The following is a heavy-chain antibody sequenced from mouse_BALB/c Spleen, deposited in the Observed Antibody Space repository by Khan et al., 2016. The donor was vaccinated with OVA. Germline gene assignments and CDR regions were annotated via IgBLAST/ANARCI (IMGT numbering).Heavy chain of an antibody. CDR3: ARRGLRRNFDY. V-gene: IGHV1-7*01. CDR1: GYTFINYW. Sequence: VQLQESGAELAKPGASVKMSCKASGYTFINYWILWVKQRPGQGLEWIGYINPSTGYSEYNQNFKDKAILTADKSSSTAYMQRSSLTSEDSAVYYCARRGLRRNFDYWGQGTTLTVSS. CDR2: INPSTGYS. D-gene: IGHD1-1*01. J-gene: IGHJ2*01.